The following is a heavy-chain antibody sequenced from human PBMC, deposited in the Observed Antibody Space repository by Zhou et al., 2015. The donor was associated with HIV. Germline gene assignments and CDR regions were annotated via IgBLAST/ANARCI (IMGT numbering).Heavy chain of an antibody. CDR3: GGGSQAARVGLYYGMDV. CDR2: IIPLFGTA. J-gene: IGHJ6*02. CDR1: GGTFSSYA. D-gene: IGHD6-6*01. Sequence: QVQLVQSGAEVKKPGSSVKVSCKASGGTFSSYAISWVRQAPGQGLEWMGGIIPLFGTANYAQKFQGRVTITADESTSTAYMELSSLRSEDTAVYYCGGGSQAARVGLYYGMDVWGRGTTVTVSS. V-gene: IGHV1-69*01.